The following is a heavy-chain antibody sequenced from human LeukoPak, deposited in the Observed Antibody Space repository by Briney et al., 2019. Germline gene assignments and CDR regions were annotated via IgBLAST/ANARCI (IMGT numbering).Heavy chain of an antibody. CDR1: GFTFSSYE. CDR2: ISSSGSTI. Sequence: GGSLRLSCAASGFTFSSYEMNWVRQAPGKGLEWVSYISSSGSTIYYADSVKGRFTISRDNAKSSLYLQMNSLRAEDTAVYYCAVGSGTYPYPDAFDIWGQGTMVTVSS. V-gene: IGHV3-48*03. CDR3: AVGSGTYPYPDAFDI. D-gene: IGHD3-3*01. J-gene: IGHJ3*02.